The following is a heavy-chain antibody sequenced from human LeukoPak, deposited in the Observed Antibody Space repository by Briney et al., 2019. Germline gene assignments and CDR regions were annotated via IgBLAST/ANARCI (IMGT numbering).Heavy chain of an antibody. D-gene: IGHD6-19*01. J-gene: IGHJ4*02. CDR3: AKNSSGGYSDY. CDR1: GYTFTSSG. Sequence: ASVKVSCKASGYTFTSSGISWVRQARGQGLEWMGWISTYTGYSKYAQNLQGRVTMTADTSTSTAYMELSSLRSDDTAVYYCAKNSSGGYSDYWGQGTLVTVSS. CDR2: ISTYTGYS. V-gene: IGHV1-18*01.